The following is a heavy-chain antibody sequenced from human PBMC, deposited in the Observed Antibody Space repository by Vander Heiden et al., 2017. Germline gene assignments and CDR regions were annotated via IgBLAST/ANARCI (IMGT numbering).Heavy chain of an antibody. CDR2: IGTNNGNT. Sequence: QVQLVQSGAEVKKPGASVKVSCKASGYTFTSYGITWVRQAPGQGLEWMGWIGTNNGNTNDAEKFQGRVTLTTDTFTSTAFMELRSLRSDDTAVYDCARSDGWFDPWGQGTLVTVSS. CDR1: GYTFTSYG. CDR3: ARSDGWFDP. V-gene: IGHV1-18*04. J-gene: IGHJ5*02.